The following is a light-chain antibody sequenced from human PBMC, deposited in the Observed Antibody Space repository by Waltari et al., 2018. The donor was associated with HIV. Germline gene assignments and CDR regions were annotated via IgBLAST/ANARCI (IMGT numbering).Light chain of an antibody. CDR2: EDN. CDR1: SGRIASNY. J-gene: IGLJ2*01. CDR3: QSYDSSNVV. Sequence: NFMLTQPHSVSESPGKTVTISCTRRSGRIASNYVQWYQQRPGSAPTTVIYEDNQRPSGVPDRFSGSIDSSSNSASLTISGLKTEDEADYYCQSYDSSNVVFGGGTMLTVL. V-gene: IGLV6-57*04.